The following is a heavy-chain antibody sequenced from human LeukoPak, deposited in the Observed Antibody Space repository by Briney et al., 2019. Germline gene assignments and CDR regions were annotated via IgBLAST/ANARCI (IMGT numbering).Heavy chain of an antibody. CDR1: GYTFISYD. D-gene: IGHD3-3*01. CDR3: ARDSSTITIFGVVEIGAVTFDY. J-gene: IGHJ4*02. CDR2: MSPNSGNT. Sequence: ASVKVSCKASGYTFISYDINWVRQATGQGLEWMGWMSPNSGNTGYAQKFQGRVTMTRDTSTSTVYMELSSLRSEDTAVYYCARDSSTITIFGVVEIGAVTFDYWGQGTLVTVSS. V-gene: IGHV1-8*01.